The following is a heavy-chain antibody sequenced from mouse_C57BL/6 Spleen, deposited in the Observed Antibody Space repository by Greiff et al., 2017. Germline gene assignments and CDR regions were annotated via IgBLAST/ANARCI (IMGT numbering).Heavy chain of an antibody. CDR1: GYAFSSSW. V-gene: IGHV1-82*01. D-gene: IGHD4-1*01. Sequence: QVQLQQSGPELVKPGASVKISCKASGYAFSSSWMNWVKQRPGKGLEWIGRIYPGDGDTNYNGKFKGKATLTADKPSSTAYMQLSSLTSEDSAVYFCARKTGTENYFDYWGQGTTLTVSS. CDR2: IYPGDGDT. J-gene: IGHJ2*01. CDR3: ARKTGTENYFDY.